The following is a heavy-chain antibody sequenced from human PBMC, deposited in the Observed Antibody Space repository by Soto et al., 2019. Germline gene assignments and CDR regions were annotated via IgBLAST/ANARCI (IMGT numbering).Heavy chain of an antibody. CDR2: ISYDGSNK. D-gene: IGHD2-15*01. J-gene: IGHJ4*02. CDR1: GFTFSSYG. V-gene: IGHV3-30*18. Sequence: QVQLVESGGGVVQPGRSLRLSCAASGFTFSSYGMHWVRQAPGKGLEWVAVISYDGSNKYYADSVKGRFTISRDNSKNTLYLQTNSLRAEETAVYYCAKETYSGPLDYWGQGTLVTVSS. CDR3: AKETYSGPLDY.